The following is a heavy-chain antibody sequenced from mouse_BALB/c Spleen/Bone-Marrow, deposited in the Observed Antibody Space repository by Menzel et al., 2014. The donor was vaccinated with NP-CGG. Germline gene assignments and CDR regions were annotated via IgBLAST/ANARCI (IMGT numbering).Heavy chain of an antibody. CDR1: GYTFTNYW. J-gene: IGHJ3*01. D-gene: IGHD4-1*01. CDR2: IDPSNGRT. V-gene: IGHV1S81*02. CDR3: ATLGD. Sequence: VKLVESGAELVKPGASVKLSCETSGYTFTNYWMHWVRQRPGQGLEWIGEIDPSNGRTNFYEKFNNKATLTVDKSSSTAYMQLSSLTSEDSAVYYCATLGDWGQGTLVTVSA.